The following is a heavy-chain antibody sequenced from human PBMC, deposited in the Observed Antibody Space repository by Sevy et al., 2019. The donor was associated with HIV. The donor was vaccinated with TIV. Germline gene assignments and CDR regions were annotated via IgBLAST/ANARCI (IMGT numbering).Heavy chain of an antibody. D-gene: IGHD3-22*01. CDR3: ARNRVRSSGRRLEAFDI. CDR2: IYYSGRT. CDR1: GYSISSSNW. V-gene: IGHV4-28*01. J-gene: IGHJ3*02. Sequence: SETLSLTCAVSGYSISSSNWCGWIRQPPGKGLEWIGYIYYSGRTYHNPSLKSRVSMSVDTSKNQFSLKLSSVTAVDTAVYYCARNRVRSSGRRLEAFDIWGQGTMVTVSS.